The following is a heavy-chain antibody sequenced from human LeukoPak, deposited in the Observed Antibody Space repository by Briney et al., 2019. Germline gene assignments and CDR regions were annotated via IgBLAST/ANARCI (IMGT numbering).Heavy chain of an antibody. D-gene: IGHD7-27*01. V-gene: IGHV1-18*01. CDR2: ISTYNGNT. J-gene: IGHJ4*02. CDR3: ARVGTVWYFDY. Sequence: ASVKVSCKASGYTFTNYGNSWVRQAPGQGLERMGWISTYNGNTNYTQKIQGRVTMTTDTSTSTAYMELRSLRADDTAVYFCARVGTVWYFDYCGQGTLVTVSS. CDR1: GYTFTNYG.